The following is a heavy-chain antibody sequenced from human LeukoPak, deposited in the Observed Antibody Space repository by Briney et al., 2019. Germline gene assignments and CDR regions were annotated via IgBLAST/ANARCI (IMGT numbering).Heavy chain of an antibody. D-gene: IGHD5-18*01. J-gene: IGHJ3*02. CDR3: ARHARSAYKYGLDAFDI. CDR2: FFYSGST. Sequence: PSETLSLTCTVSGDSISSNTHYWGWIRQPPGKGLEWIGTFFYSGSTYYNPSLKSRVTISVDTSKNQLSLMLSSMTAADTAMYYCARHARSAYKYGLDAFDIWGQGTMVTVSS. CDR1: GDSISSNTHY. V-gene: IGHV4-39*01.